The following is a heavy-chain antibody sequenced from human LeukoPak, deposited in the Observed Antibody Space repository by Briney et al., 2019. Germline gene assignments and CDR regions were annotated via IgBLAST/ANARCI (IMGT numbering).Heavy chain of an antibody. CDR3: ARSWVAGYGTVLDY. J-gene: IGHJ4*02. Sequence: GESLKISCKGSGSSFTNYWIGWVRQMPGKGLEWMGIIYPGDSDTRYSPSFKGQVTISADKSITTAYLQWSSLKASDTAMYYCARSWVAGYGTVLDYWGQGTLVTVSS. CDR1: GSSFTNYW. CDR2: IYPGDSDT. D-gene: IGHD6-19*01. V-gene: IGHV5-51*01.